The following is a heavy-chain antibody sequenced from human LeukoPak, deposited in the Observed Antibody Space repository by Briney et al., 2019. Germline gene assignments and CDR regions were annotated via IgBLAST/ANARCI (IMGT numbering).Heavy chain of an antibody. D-gene: IGHD2-2*01. Sequence: QTLSLTCAISGDSVSSNSAAWNWIRQSPSRGLEWLGRTYYRSKWYNDYAVSVKSRITINPDTSKNQFSLQLNSVTPEDTAVYYCARDRCSSTSCSHYYYYYGMDVWGQGTTVTVSS. CDR2: TYYRSKWYN. CDR1: GDSVSSNSAA. V-gene: IGHV6-1*01. CDR3: ARDRCSSTSCSHYYYYYGMDV. J-gene: IGHJ6*02.